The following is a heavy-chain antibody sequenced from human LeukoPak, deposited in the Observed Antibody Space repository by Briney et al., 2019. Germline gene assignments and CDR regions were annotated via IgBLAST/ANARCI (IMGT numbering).Heavy chain of an antibody. CDR2: IYPGDSDT. CDR1: GYSFTSYW. Sequence: GESLKISCKGSGYSFTSYWIGWVRQMPGKGLEWMGIIYPGDSDTRYSPSFQGQVTISADKSISTAYLQWSSLKASDTAMYYCARALLMYYYDSSGFVDDAFDIWGQGTMVTVSS. D-gene: IGHD3-22*01. V-gene: IGHV5-51*01. J-gene: IGHJ3*02. CDR3: ARALLMYYYDSSGFVDDAFDI.